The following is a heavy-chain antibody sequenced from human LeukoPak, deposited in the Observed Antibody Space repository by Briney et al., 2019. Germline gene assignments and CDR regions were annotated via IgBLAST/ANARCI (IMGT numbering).Heavy chain of an antibody. Sequence: GGSLRLSCAASGFMFRSYGMNWVRQAPGRGLEWVSYISSSSSTIYYADSVKGRFTISRDNAKNSLYLQMNSLRAEDTAVYYCAKRIQSAMAMGYWGQGTLVTVSS. V-gene: IGHV3-48*01. J-gene: IGHJ4*02. CDR1: GFMFRSYG. CDR3: AKRIQSAMAMGY. CDR2: ISSSSSTI. D-gene: IGHD5-18*01.